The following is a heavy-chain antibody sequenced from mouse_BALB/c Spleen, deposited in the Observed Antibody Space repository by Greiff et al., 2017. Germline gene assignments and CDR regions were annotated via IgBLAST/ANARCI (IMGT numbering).Heavy chain of an antibody. CDR2: IRNKANGYTT. J-gene: IGHJ2*01. Sequence: EVQRVESGGGLVQPGGSLRLSCATSGFTFTDYYMSWVRQPPGKALEWLGFIRNKANGYTTEYSASVKGRFTISRDNSQSILYLQMNTLRAEDSATYYCARDPRYYGLYFDYWGQGTTLTVSS. CDR3: ARDPRYYGLYFDY. CDR1: GFTFTDYY. D-gene: IGHD1-2*01. V-gene: IGHV7-3*02.